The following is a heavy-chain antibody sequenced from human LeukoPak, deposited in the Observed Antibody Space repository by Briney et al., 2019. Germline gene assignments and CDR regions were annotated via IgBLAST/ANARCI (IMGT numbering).Heavy chain of an antibody. CDR3: ARTVLRYFDWSPAGGFDY. Sequence: GESLKISCKGSGYSFTSYWIGWVRQMPGNGLEWMGIICPGDSDTRYSPSFQGQVTISADKSISTAYLQWSSLKASDTAMYYCARTVLRYFDWSPAGGFDYWGQGTLVTVSS. D-gene: IGHD3-9*01. CDR1: GYSFTSYW. J-gene: IGHJ4*02. CDR2: ICPGDSDT. V-gene: IGHV5-51*01.